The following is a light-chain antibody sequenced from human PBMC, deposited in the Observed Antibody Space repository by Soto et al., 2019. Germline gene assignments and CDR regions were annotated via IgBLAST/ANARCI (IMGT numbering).Light chain of an antibody. CDR1: QGVSSY. J-gene: IGKJ5*01. Sequence: DIQLTQSPSFLSASVGDRVTITCRASQGVSSYLAWYQQKPGKAPKFLIYAASTLQSGVPSRFSGSGSGTEFTLTISSLQPEDFATYYCQQLFSYPITFGQGTRLEIK. CDR3: QQLFSYPIT. CDR2: AAS. V-gene: IGKV1-9*01.